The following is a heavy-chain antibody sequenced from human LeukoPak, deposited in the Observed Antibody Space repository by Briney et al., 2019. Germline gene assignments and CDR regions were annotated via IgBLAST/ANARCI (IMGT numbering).Heavy chain of an antibody. CDR3: ASNHCRSSTSCHPFDY. V-gene: IGHV1-8*03. CDR1: GYTFTSYD. Sequence: ASVKVSCKASGYTFTSYDINWVRQATGQGLEWMGWMNPNSGNTGYAQKFQGRVTITRNTSISTAYMELSSLRSEDTAVYYCASNHCRSSTSCHPFDYWSQGTLVTVSS. J-gene: IGHJ4*02. CDR2: MNPNSGNT. D-gene: IGHD2-2*01.